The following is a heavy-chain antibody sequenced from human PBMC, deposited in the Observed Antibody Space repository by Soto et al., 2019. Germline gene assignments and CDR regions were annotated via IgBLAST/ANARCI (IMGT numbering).Heavy chain of an antibody. CDR3: ARGPIELRANCFDP. J-gene: IGHJ5*02. CDR2: IYYTGST. V-gene: IGHV4-61*01. Sequence: SETLSLTCTVSGDSVSSGSYYWSWIRQPPGKGLDWIGNIYYTGSTNYNPSFKSRVTISVDVSQNQFSLRLRSLTAADTAVYYCARGPIELRANCFDPWGQGTLVTVSS. D-gene: IGHD2-8*01. CDR1: GDSVSSGSYY.